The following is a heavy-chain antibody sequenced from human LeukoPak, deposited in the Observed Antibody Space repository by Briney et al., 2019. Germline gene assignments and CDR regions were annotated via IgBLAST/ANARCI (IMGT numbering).Heavy chain of an antibody. CDR3: ARDGLSSSWYRNYYYYYYMDV. V-gene: IGHV1-18*01. CDR1: GYTFTSYG. D-gene: IGHD6-13*01. Sequence: ASVKVSCKASGYTFTSYGISWVRQAPGQGLEWMGWISAYNGNTNYAQKLQGRVTMTTDTSTSTAYMELRSLRSDDTAVYYCARDGLSSSWYRNYYYYYYMDVWGKGTTVTVS. CDR2: ISAYNGNT. J-gene: IGHJ6*03.